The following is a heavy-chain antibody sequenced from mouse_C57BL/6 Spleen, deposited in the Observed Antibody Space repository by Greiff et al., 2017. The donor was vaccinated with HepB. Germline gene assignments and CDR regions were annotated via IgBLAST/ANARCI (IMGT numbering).Heavy chain of an antibody. CDR2: IDPSDSYT. CDR3: ANRTRYGGYAMDY. Sequence: VQLQQPGAELVKPGASVKLSCKASGYTFTSYWMQWVKQRPGQGLEWIGEIDPSDSYTNYNQKFKGKVTLTVDTSSSTAYMQLSNLTSEDSAVYYCANRTRYGGYAMDYWGEGASVTVSS. V-gene: IGHV1-50*01. J-gene: IGHJ4*01. CDR1: GYTFTSYW. D-gene: IGHD1-2*01.